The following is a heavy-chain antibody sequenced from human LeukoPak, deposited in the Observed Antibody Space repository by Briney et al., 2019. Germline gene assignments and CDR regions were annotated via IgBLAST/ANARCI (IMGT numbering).Heavy chain of an antibody. J-gene: IGHJ4*02. Sequence: PGGSLRLSCVASGFTFSSFSVNWVRQAPGKGLEWVSSISSTSRNIFYADSVKGRFTISRDNAKNSLFLQMNSLRAEDTSVYYCARGRKSRIVGVIQHYLDYWGQGTLVTVSS. V-gene: IGHV3-21*01. CDR3: ARGRKSRIVGVIQHYLDY. CDR1: GFTFSSFS. CDR2: ISSTSRNI. D-gene: IGHD1-26*01.